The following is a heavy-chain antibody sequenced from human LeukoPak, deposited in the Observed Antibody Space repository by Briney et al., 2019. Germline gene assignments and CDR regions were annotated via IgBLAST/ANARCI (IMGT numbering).Heavy chain of an antibody. CDR2: YDPEDDKI. V-gene: IGHV1-24*01. CDR3: ATSRWELFLHPTGLHDY. Sequence: ASVKVSCKVSGYALSHLSMQWVRHAPGKGLEWMGGYDPEDDKIIFAQKFQGRVTMTEDTSTDTVYMELRSLRPDDTAVYYCATSRWELFLHPTGLHDYWGQGTLITVPS. D-gene: IGHD1-1*01. CDR1: GYALSHLS. J-gene: IGHJ4*02.